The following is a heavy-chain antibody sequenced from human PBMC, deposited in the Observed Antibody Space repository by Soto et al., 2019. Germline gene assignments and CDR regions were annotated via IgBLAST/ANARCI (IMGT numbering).Heavy chain of an antibody. V-gene: IGHV4-30-2*01. CDR1: GGSISSGGYS. CDR2: IYHSGST. CDR3: ARGLMASGYYYFDY. D-gene: IGHD3-3*01. Sequence: QLQLQESGSGLVKPSQTLSLTCAVSGGSISSGGYSWSWIRQPPGKGLEWIGYIYHSGSTYYNPSLKSRVTISVDRSKNQFSLKLSSVTAADTAVYYCARGLMASGYYYFDYWGQGTLVTVSS. J-gene: IGHJ4*02.